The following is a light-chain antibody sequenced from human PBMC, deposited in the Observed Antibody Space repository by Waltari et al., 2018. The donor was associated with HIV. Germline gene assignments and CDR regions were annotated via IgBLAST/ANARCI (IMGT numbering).Light chain of an antibody. CDR1: SLRRYY. V-gene: IGLV3-19*01. CDR3: HSRDSSGSHVV. Sequence: SSELTQDPSVSVALGQTVRITCQGDSLRRYYASWYKQKSGQAPVVVVFGRNYRPSGIPARFSGSSSGNTATLTITGAQADDEADYYCHSRDSSGSHVVFGGGTKVTVL. J-gene: IGLJ2*01. CDR2: GRN.